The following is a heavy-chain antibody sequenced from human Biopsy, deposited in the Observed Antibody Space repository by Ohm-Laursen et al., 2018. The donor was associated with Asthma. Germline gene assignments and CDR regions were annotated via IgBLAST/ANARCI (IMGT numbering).Heavy chain of an antibody. CDR1: SGSGGYMRCGNYY. Sequence: SQTLSLTCSLSSGSGGYMRCGNYYWGWIRQPPGKGLERIGSIYYSGTTHYNPSFESRVTVSADTSKNQFSLKLTSVTAADTAVYYCVRGSSSWHHGPFHYYYGLDVWGQGTTVTV. J-gene: IGHJ6*02. D-gene: IGHD6-13*01. CDR3: VRGSSSWHHGPFHYYYGLDV. CDR2: IYYSGTT. V-gene: IGHV4-39*01.